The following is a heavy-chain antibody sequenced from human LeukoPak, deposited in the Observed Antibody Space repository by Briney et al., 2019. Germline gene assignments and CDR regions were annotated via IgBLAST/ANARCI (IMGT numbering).Heavy chain of an antibody. J-gene: IGHJ3*02. V-gene: IGHV3-23*01. CDR3: AKFQIVGATGAFDI. CDR1: GFTFSSYA. Sequence: PGGSLRLSCAASGFTFSSYAMSWVRQAPGKGLDWVSAISNGGTDTYYADSVKGRFTISRDNSKNTLYLQMNSLRAEDTAIYYCAKFQIVGATGAFDIWAQGTMVTVSS. D-gene: IGHD1-26*01. CDR2: ISNGGTDT.